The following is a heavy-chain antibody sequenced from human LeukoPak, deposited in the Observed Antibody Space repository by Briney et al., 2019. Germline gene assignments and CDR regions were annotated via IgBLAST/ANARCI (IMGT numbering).Heavy chain of an antibody. D-gene: IGHD6-13*01. CDR1: GGSITGYY. V-gene: IGHV4-59*13. CDR2: VYSSGST. CDR3: ARQVYSSSWSYYFDY. Sequence: SETLSLTCTVSGGSITGYYWTWIRQSPGKGLEWIGYVYSSGSTSYIPSLKSRVTISIDASKNQFSLNLSSVTAADTAVYYCARQVYSSSWSYYFDYWGQGILVTVSS. J-gene: IGHJ4*02.